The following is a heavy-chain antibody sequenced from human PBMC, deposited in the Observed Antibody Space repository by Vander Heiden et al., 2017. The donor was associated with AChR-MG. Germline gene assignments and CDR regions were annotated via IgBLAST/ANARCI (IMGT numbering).Heavy chain of an antibody. D-gene: IGHD5-18*01. CDR3: ARASGHNYGTLEDYHHYYAMDV. J-gene: IGHJ6*02. V-gene: IGHV3-21*02. Sequence: EVQLVESGGGLVKPGGSLRVSCAASGFTFSTYSMNWVRQAPGKGLGWVSFISASSSYIHYADSVKGRFTISRDNAKTSLYLQMNSLRAEDTAVYYCARASGHNYGTLEDYHHYYAMDVWGQGTPVTVS. CDR1: GFTFSTYS. CDR2: ISASSSYI.